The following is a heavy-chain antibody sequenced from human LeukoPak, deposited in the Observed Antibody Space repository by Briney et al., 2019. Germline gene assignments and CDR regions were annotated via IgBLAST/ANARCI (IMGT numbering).Heavy chain of an antibody. CDR1: GFTLNDYY. Sequence: PGGSLRLSCAASGFTLNDYYMSWIRQAPGKGLEWVSDIGSSDNIKSYADSLKGRFTISRDIATNSPFLQMNSLRAEDTAVYYCARETVAGTFDSWGQGALVTVSS. CDR2: IGSSDNIK. D-gene: IGHD6-19*01. J-gene: IGHJ4*02. CDR3: ARETVAGTFDS. V-gene: IGHV3-11*01.